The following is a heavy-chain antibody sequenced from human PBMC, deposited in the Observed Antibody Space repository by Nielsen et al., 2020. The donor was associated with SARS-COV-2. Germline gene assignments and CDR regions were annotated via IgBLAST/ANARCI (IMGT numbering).Heavy chain of an antibody. J-gene: IGHJ6*03. CDR2: ISYDGSNK. D-gene: IGHD2-21*01. V-gene: IGHV3-30-3*01. CDR3: ARGYSAYYYMDV. CDR1: GFTFSSYA. Sequence: GESLKISCAASGFTFSSYAMHWVRQAPGKGLEWVAVISYDGSNKYYADSVKGRFTISRDNSKNTLYLQMNSLRAEDTAVYYCARGYSAYYYMDVWGKGTTVTVSS.